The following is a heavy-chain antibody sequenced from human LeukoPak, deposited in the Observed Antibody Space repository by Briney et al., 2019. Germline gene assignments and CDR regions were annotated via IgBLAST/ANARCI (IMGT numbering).Heavy chain of an antibody. J-gene: IGHJ6*02. V-gene: IGHV1-18*01. CDR1: GYTFTSYG. D-gene: IGHD2-2*01. CDR2: ISAYNGNT. CDR3: AREVPYCSSTSCYENYYGMDV. Sequence: ASVKVSCKASGYTFTSYGISWVRQAPGQGLEWMGWISAYNGNTNYAQKLQGRVTMTTDTSTSTAYMELRSLRSDDTAVYYCAREVPYCSSTSCYENYYGMDVWGQGTTVTVSS.